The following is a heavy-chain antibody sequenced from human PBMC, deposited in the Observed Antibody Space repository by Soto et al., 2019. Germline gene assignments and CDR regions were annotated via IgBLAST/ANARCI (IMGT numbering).Heavy chain of an antibody. CDR2: INSDGSTT. J-gene: IGHJ6*02. CDR1: GFTFSTYW. CDR3: ARHAYYDTGV. Sequence: EVQLVESGGGLVQPGGSLRLSCAASGFTFSTYWMHWVRQAPGKGLVWVSRINSDGSTTNYADSVKGRFTISRDNAKNTLDLQMTSLGAEDTAVYYCARHAYYDTGVGGQGTTVTVSS. V-gene: IGHV3-74*01.